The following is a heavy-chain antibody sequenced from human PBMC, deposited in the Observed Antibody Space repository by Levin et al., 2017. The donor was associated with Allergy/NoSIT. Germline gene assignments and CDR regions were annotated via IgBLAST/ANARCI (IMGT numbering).Heavy chain of an antibody. V-gene: IGHV1-8*01. CDR1: GYTFTSYD. Sequence: GESLKISCKASGYTFTSYDINWVRQATGQGLEWMGWMNPNSGNTGYAQKFQGRVTMTRNTSISTAYMELSSLRSEDTAVYYCARALLGYCTGGVCSDTPEDWFDPWGQGTLVTVSS. D-gene: IGHD2-8*02. CDR2: MNPNSGNT. CDR3: ARALLGYCTGGVCSDTPEDWFDP. J-gene: IGHJ5*02.